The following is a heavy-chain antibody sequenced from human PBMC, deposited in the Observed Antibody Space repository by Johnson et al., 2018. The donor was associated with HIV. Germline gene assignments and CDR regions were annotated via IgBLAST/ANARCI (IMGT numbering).Heavy chain of an antibody. V-gene: IGHV3-20*04. Sequence: VDQVESGGGVVRPGGSLRLSRAASGFTSDDYGLSWVRQAPGEGLEWVSGINWNGNARGYADPVNGRFTISRDNAKNSLYVQMNNLRAEDTAVYYCARDKYGVPSGTFDIWGEGTMVTVSS. J-gene: IGHJ3*02. CDR3: ARDKYGVPSGTFDI. CDR1: GFTSDDYG. D-gene: IGHD4-17*01. CDR2: INWNGNAR.